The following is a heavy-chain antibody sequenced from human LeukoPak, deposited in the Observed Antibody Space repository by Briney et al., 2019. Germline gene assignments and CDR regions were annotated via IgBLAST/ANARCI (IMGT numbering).Heavy chain of an antibody. CDR3: AKSGYSSGWPVGMDV. J-gene: IGHJ6*02. CDR2: ISYDGSNK. D-gene: IGHD6-19*01. CDR1: GFTFSSYG. Sequence: GRSLRLSCAASGFTFSSYGMHWVRQAPGKGLEWVAVISYDGSNKYYADSVKGRFTISRDNAKNSLYLQMNSLRAEDTALYYCAKSGYSSGWPVGMDVWGQGTTVTVSS. V-gene: IGHV3-30*18.